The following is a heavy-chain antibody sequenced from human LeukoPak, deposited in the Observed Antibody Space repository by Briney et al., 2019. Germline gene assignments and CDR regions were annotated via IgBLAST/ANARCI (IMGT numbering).Heavy chain of an antibody. D-gene: IGHD3-10*01. J-gene: IGHJ4*02. Sequence: GASVKVSCKASGYTFTSYYMHWVRQAPGQGLEWMGIINPSGGSTSYAQKFQGRVTMTRDTSTSTVYMELSSLRSGDTAVYYCARDLEATYYYGSGSFDYWGQGTLVTVSS. CDR2: INPSGGST. CDR3: ARDLEATYYYGSGSFDY. CDR1: GYTFTSYY. V-gene: IGHV1-46*01.